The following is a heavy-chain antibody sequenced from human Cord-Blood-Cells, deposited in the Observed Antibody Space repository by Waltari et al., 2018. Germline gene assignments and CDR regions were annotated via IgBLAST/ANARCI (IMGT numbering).Heavy chain of an antibody. CDR1: GYTFTGYY. J-gene: IGHJ4*02. V-gene: IGHV1-2*02. CDR3: ARAPGSDSGSYYFDY. CDR2: INPNSGGT. Sequence: QVQLVQSGAEVKKPGSSVKVSCKASGYTFTGYYMHGARRATGQGLEWMGWINPNSGGTNYAQKFQGRVTMTRDTSISTAYMELSRLRSDDTAVYYCARAPGSDSGSYYFDYWGQGTLVTVSS. D-gene: IGHD1-26*01.